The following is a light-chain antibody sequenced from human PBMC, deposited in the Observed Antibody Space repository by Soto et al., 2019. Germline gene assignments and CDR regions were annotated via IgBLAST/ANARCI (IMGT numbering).Light chain of an antibody. CDR3: QSYDDSLSVLYV. J-gene: IGLJ1*01. CDR2: ANN. Sequence: QSALTQPPSVSGAPGQRVTISCTGSNSNIGAGYDVHWYQQFPATAPKLLIYANNNRPSGVPDRFSASKSGTSASLAITGLQPEDEADYYCQSYDDSLSVLYVFGTGTKVTVL. CDR1: NSNIGAGYD. V-gene: IGLV1-40*01.